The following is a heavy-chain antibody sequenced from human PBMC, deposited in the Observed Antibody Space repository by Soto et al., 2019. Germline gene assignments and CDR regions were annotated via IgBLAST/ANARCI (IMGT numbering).Heavy chain of an antibody. D-gene: IGHD4-17*01. V-gene: IGHV4-59*01. J-gene: IGHJ3*02. Sequence: QVQLQESGPGLVKPSETLSLTCTVSGGSISSYYWSWIRQPPGKGLEWIGYIYYSGRTNYNPSLKSRVTISVDTSKNQFSLKLSSVTAADTAAYYCARITVTHDAFDIWGQGTMLTVSS. CDR2: IYYSGRT. CDR3: ARITVTHDAFDI. CDR1: GGSISSYY.